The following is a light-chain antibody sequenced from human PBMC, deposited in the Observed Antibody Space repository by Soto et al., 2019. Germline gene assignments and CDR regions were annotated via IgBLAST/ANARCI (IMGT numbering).Light chain of an antibody. CDR3: QQSSDFPLT. V-gene: IGKV1-12*01. J-gene: IGKJ4*01. CDR2: AAT. Sequence: DIQMTQSPSTLSASVGDRVTITCRASQSISNWLAWYQQKPGKAPKLLIYAATILQSGVPSRFGGSESGTDFSLTISSLQPEDFATYFCQQSSDFPLTFGGGTKV. CDR1: QSISNW.